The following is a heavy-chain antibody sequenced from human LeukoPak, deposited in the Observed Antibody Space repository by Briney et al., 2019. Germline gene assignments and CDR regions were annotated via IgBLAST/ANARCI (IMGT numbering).Heavy chain of an antibody. CDR2: ISGSGGST. Sequence: GSLSLSCAASGFTFSSYAMSWVRPAPGKGLEWVSAISGSGGSTYYADSVKGRFTISRDNSKNTLYLQMNSLRAEDTAVYYCAKITHYYDSSGFDYWGQGTLVTVSS. CDR1: GFTFSSYA. CDR3: AKITHYYDSSGFDY. V-gene: IGHV3-23*01. D-gene: IGHD3-22*01. J-gene: IGHJ4*02.